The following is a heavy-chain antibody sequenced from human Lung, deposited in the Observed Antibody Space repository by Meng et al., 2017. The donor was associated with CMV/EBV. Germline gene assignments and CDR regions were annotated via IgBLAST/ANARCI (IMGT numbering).Heavy chain of an antibody. J-gene: IGHJ6*02. CDR2: INPNSGGT. CDR3: AREFWMVPGAMVMDV. V-gene: IGHV1-2*02. D-gene: IGHD2-2*01. CDR1: GYTFTGYY. Sequence: ASXXVSXKTSGYTFTGYYLHWVRQAPGQGLEWMGWINPNSGGTNYALKFQGRVTMTSDTSISTGYMELSSLRSDDTAMYYCAREFWMVPGAMVMDVWGQGTTVTVSS.